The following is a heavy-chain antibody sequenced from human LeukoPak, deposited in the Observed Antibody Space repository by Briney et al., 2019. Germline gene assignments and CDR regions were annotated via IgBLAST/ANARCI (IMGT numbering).Heavy chain of an antibody. J-gene: IGHJ4*02. CDR1: GGSITSYY. Sequence: SETLSLTCTVSGGSITSYYWNWIRQPAGKGLEWIGRIYTSAITNYNPSLKSRVTMSLDTSKNQFSLQLSSVTAADTAVYYCARVGGYDILGYFDYWGRGTLVTVSS. CDR3: ARVGGYDILGYFDY. V-gene: IGHV4-4*07. D-gene: IGHD3-9*01. CDR2: IYTSAIT.